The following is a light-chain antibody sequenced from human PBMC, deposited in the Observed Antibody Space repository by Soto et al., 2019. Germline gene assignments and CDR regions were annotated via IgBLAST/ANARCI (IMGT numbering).Light chain of an antibody. CDR3: QQYGGSPFA. V-gene: IGKV3-20*01. CDR2: GAS. J-gene: IGKJ4*01. CDR1: QSVSSTY. Sequence: EIVLTQSPGTLSLSPGERATLSCRASQSVSSTYLAWYQQKPGQAPRLLIYGASSRATGIPDRFSGSGSGTDFTLTISRLEPEDFAVYYCQQYGGSPFAFGGGTKVDIK.